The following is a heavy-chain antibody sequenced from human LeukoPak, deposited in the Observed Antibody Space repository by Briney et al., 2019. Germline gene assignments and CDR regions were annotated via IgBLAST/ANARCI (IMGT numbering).Heavy chain of an antibody. V-gene: IGHV4-59*01. CDR1: GGSISSYY. J-gene: IGHJ6*03. CDR2: IYYSGST. D-gene: IGHD6-6*01. Sequence: SETLSLTFTVSGGSISSYYWSWIRQPPGKGLEWIGYIYYSGSTNYNPSLKSRVTISVDTSKNQFSLKLSSVTAADTAVYYCARGQLLYYYYYMDVWGKGTTVTVSS. CDR3: ARGQLLYYYYYMDV.